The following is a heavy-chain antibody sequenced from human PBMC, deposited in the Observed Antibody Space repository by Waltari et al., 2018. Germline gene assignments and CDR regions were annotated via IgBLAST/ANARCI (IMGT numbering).Heavy chain of an antibody. D-gene: IGHD3-3*01. J-gene: IGHJ6*03. CDR1: GYTFTSYG. V-gene: IGHV1-18*01. Sequence: QVQLVQSGAEVKKPGASVKVSCKASGYTFTSYGISWVRQAPGQGLEWMGWISAYNGNTNYAQKLQGRVTMTTDTSTSTAYMERRSLRSDDTAVYYCARSGTGNDFWRGYYYYYMDVWGKGTTVTVSS. CDR3: ARSGTGNDFWRGYYYYYMDV. CDR2: ISAYNGNT.